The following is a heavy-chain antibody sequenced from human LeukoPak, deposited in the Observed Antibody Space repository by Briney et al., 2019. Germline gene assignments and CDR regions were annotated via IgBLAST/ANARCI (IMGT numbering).Heavy chain of an antibody. Sequence: GGSLRLSCAASGFIVSSDYMSWVRQAPGKGLEWVSVIYSGGSTYYADSVKGRFTISRDNSKNTLYLQMNSLRAEDTAVYFCARNMYSSSWYESLNYYYYYGMDVWGQGTTVTVSS. V-gene: IGHV3-53*01. J-gene: IGHJ6*02. CDR1: GFIVSSDY. CDR2: IYSGGST. CDR3: ARNMYSSSWYESLNYYYYYGMDV. D-gene: IGHD6-13*01.